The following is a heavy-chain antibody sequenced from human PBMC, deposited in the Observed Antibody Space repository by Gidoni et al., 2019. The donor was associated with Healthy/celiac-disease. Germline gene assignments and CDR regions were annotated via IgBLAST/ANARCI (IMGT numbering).Heavy chain of an antibody. CDR2: ISYDGSNK. J-gene: IGHJ5*02. V-gene: IGHV3-30-3*01. CDR1: GFTFSSYA. CDR3: ARDQVAMIVVVTKGWFDP. D-gene: IGHD3-22*01. Sequence: QVQLVESGGGVVQPGRSLSLSCAASGFTFSSYAMHWVRQAPGKGLEWVAVISYDGSNKYYADSVKGRFTISRDNSKNTLYLQMNSLRAEDTAVYYCARDQVAMIVVVTKGWFDPWGQGTLVTVSS.